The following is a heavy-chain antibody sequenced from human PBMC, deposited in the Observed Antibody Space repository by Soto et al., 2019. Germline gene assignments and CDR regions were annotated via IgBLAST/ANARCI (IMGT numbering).Heavy chain of an antibody. D-gene: IGHD6-13*01. J-gene: IGHJ6*02. V-gene: IGHV3-21*01. CDR1: EFSFSTYN. CDR2: ISRTSSHI. CDR3: ARDPAADGYYGMDV. Sequence: EVQLVESGGGLVKPGGSLRLSCVASEFSFSTYNMNWVRQAPGEGLQWVSFISRTSSHIHYADSVQGRFTISRDNAKNSLYLEMNSLRAEDTAVYCCARDPAADGYYGMDVWGQGTTVTVSS.